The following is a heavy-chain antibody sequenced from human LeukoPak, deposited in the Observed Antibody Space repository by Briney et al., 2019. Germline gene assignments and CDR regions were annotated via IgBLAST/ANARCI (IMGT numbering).Heavy chain of an antibody. V-gene: IGHV3-53*01. CDR2: IVTDGSA. CDR1: GFIVSTTF. J-gene: IGHJ4*02. Sequence: GGSLRLSCAASGFIVSTTFLTWVRQAPGKGLEWVSVIVTDGSAFYADSVKGRSTISRDSSKNTLYLQMNSLRAEDTAVYYCARGRPQSSVYDYWGQGTLVTVSS. CDR3: ARGRPQSSVYDY. D-gene: IGHD5-24*01.